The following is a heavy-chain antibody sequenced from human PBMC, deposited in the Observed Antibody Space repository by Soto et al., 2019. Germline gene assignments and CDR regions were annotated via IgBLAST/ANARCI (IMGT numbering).Heavy chain of an antibody. Sequence: QVQLQESGPGLVKPSQTLSLTCTVSGGSISSGGYYWSWIRQQPGKGLEWIGYIYYSGSTYYNPYLKSRVTISEDTSKNQFSLKLSSVTAADTAVYYCARDLQYSRLFYGMDVWGQGTTVTVSS. J-gene: IGHJ6*02. CDR2: IYYSGST. V-gene: IGHV4-31*03. CDR1: GGSISSGGYY. D-gene: IGHD6-13*01. CDR3: ARDLQYSRLFYGMDV.